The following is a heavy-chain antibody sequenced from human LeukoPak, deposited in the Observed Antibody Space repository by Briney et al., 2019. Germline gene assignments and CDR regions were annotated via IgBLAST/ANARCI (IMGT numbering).Heavy chain of an antibody. D-gene: IGHD2-21*02. CDR2: IYPGDSDT. CDR3: ASPTYCGGDCYSPSGAFDI. V-gene: IGHV5-51*01. J-gene: IGHJ3*02. CDR1: GYSFASHW. Sequence: GESLKISCEGSGYSFASHWIGWVRQLPGKGLEWMGIIYPGDSDTKYSPSLQGQVTISADKSISTAFLQWSSLKASDTAIYYCASPTYCGGDCYSPSGAFDIWGQGTMVTVSS.